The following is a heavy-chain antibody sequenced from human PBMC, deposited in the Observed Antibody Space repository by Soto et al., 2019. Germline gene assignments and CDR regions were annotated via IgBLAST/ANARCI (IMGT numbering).Heavy chain of an antibody. CDR3: ARGSSPFDP. V-gene: IGHV3-48*03. Sequence: EVQLVESGGALLQPGGSLRPSCAPPGSTFGGYEMNWVGQAPGKGLEWVSYISSSGSTIYYADSVKGRFTISRDNAKNSLYLQMNSLRAEDTAVYYCARGSSPFDPWGQGTLVTVSS. D-gene: IGHD3-10*01. CDR2: ISSSGSTI. J-gene: IGHJ5*02. CDR1: GSTFGGYE.